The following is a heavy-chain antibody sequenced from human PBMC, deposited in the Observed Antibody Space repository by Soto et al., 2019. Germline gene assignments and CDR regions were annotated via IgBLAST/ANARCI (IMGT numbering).Heavy chain of an antibody. CDR1: GYTFTGYY. J-gene: IGHJ6*02. Sequence: ASVKVSCKASGYTFTGYYMHWVRQAPGQGLEWMGWINPNSGGTNYAQKFQGRVTMARDTSISTAYMELSRLRSDDTAVYYCARGGRFGESYYYYYGMDVWGQGTTVTVSS. V-gene: IGHV1-2*02. D-gene: IGHD3-10*01. CDR3: ARGGRFGESYYYYYGMDV. CDR2: INPNSGGT.